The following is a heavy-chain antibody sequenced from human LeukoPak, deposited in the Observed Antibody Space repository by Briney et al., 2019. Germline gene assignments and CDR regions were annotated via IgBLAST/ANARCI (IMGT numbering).Heavy chain of an antibody. CDR3: AKGRSNYETNYYYYGLDYFDY. D-gene: IGHD3-22*01. CDR2: ISAYNGNT. V-gene: IGHV1-18*01. CDR1: GYTFTSYG. J-gene: IGHJ4*02. Sequence: ASVKVSCKASGYTFTSYGISWVRQAPGRGLEWMGWISAYNGNTNYAQKLQGRVTMTRDTSISTAYMELSRLRSDDTAVYYCAKGRSNYETNYYYYGLDYFDYWGQGTLVTVSS.